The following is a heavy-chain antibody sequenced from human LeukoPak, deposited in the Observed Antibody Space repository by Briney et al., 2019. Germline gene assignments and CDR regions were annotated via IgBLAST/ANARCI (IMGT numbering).Heavy chain of an antibody. CDR3: AKHIMTGTWSFDS. D-gene: IGHD3-9*01. CDR2: ISGSGYST. CDR1: GFTFSNYG. V-gene: IGHV3-23*01. J-gene: IGHJ4*02. Sequence: PGGSLRLSCAASGFTFSNYGMSWVRRAPEKGLEWVSTISGSGYSTYYADSVKGRFTISRDNSKNTLYLQMNSLRAEDTAVYYCAKHIMTGTWSFDSWGQGTLVTASS.